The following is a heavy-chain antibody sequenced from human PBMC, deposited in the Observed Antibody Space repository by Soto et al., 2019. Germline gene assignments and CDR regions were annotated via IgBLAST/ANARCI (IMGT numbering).Heavy chain of an antibody. Sequence: SETLSLTCTVSGGSISSSTYYWDWIRQPPGKGLEWIGAMYYTGNKNYNPSLESRVTISVDTSKNQFSLKLSSVTAADTAVYYCARVLGYCSGGSCYSESNWFDPWGQGTLVTVSS. V-gene: IGHV4-39*07. CDR2: MYYTGNK. D-gene: IGHD2-15*01. CDR3: ARVLGYCSGGSCYSESNWFDP. J-gene: IGHJ5*02. CDR1: GGSISSSTYY.